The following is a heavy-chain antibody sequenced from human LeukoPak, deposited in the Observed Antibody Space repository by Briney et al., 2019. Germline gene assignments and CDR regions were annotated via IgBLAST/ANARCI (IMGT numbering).Heavy chain of an antibody. CDR1: GFTFTSNA. D-gene: IGHD2-15*01. Sequence: GGSLRLSCAGSGFTFTSNAMSWVCQGPAKGLDLVSVVSDGGSSAYYTDSVKGRFTSSRANTKDTLYLQINILLAEDTPVYYCAPDLRGAAWSRDYWGQGTLVTVSS. CDR3: APDLRGAAWSRDY. CDR2: VSDGGSSA. J-gene: IGHJ4*02. V-gene: IGHV3-23*01.